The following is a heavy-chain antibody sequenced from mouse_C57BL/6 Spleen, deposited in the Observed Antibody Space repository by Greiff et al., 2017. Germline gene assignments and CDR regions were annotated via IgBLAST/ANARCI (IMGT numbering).Heavy chain of an antibody. CDR2: INSDGSST. D-gene: IGHD2-1*01. CDR1: GFTFSDYY. J-gene: IGHJ4*01. V-gene: IGHV5-16*01. CDR3: ARESGIYYGNYGYAMVY. Sequence: EVQLVESEAGLVQPGSSMKLSCTASGFTFSDYYMAWVRQVPETGLEWVANINSDGSSTYYLHSFKSRFIISRDNAKNILYLQRSSLKSEDTATYYCARESGIYYGNYGYAMVYWGQGTSVTVSS.